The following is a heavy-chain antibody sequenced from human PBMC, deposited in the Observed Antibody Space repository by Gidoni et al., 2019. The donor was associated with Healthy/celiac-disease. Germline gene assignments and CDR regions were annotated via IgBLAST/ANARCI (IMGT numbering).Heavy chain of an antibody. CDR3: ARGRLRLTAHFDN. CDR2: INPNSGGT. D-gene: IGHD5-12*01. Sequence: QVQLLQSGAEVKKPGASVQVSCTASGYTFTGYYMHWVRQAPGQGLEWMGWINPNSGGTNYAQKFQGRVTMTRDTSISTAYMELSRLRSDDTAVYYCARGRLRLTAHFDNWGQGTLVTVSS. CDR1: GYTFTGYY. J-gene: IGHJ4*02. V-gene: IGHV1-2*02.